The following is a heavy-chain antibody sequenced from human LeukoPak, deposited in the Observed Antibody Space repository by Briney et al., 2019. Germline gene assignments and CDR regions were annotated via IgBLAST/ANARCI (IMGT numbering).Heavy chain of an antibody. Sequence: SETLSLTCTVSGVSMNYYFWNWIRQPAGEGLQWIGRIHSSGTTNYNPSLKSRVTMSIDMSKNQFSLRLTSVTAADTAVYYCARCLGFLIGSSWYPDAFDIWGQGTMVTVSS. CDR1: GVSMNYYF. CDR2: IHSSGTT. CDR3: ARCLGFLIGSSWYPDAFDI. J-gene: IGHJ3*02. D-gene: IGHD6-13*01. V-gene: IGHV4-4*07.